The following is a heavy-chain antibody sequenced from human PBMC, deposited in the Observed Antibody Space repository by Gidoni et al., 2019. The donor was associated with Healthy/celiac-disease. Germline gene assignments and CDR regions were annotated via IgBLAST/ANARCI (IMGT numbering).Heavy chain of an antibody. CDR2: ISAYNGNT. V-gene: IGHV1-18*01. CDR3: ARAHCSGGSCYGLDGY. Sequence: QVQLVQSGAEVKKPGASVKVSCKASGYTFTSYGISWVRQAPGQGLEWMGCISAYNGNTNYAQKLQGRVTMTPDTSTSTAYMELRSLRSDDTAVYYCARAHCSGGSCYGLDGYWGQGTLVTVSS. J-gene: IGHJ4*02. D-gene: IGHD2-15*01. CDR1: GYTFTSYG.